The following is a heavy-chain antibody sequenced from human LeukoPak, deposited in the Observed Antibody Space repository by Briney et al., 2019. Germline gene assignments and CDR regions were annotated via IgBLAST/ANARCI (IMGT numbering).Heavy chain of an antibody. J-gene: IGHJ5*02. D-gene: IGHD2-2*01. CDR2: INHSGST. CDR3: ARGGVVVVPAAISAWFDP. V-gene: IGHV4-34*01. CDR1: GGSFSGYY. Sequence: SETLSLTCAVYGGSFSGYYWSWIRQPPGRGLEWIGEINHSGSTNYNPSLKSRVTISVDTSKNQFSLKLSSVTAADTAVYYCARGGVVVVPAAISAWFDPWGQGTLVTVSS.